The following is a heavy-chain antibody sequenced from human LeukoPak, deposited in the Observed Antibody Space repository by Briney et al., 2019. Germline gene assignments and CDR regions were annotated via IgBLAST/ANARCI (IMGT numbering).Heavy chain of an antibody. CDR1: GGTFSSYA. J-gene: IGHJ4*02. V-gene: IGHV1-69*05. D-gene: IGHD3-22*01. Sequence: SVKVSCKASGGTFSSYAISWVRQAPGQGLEWMGRIIPIFGTANYAQKFQGRVTITTGESTSTAYMELSSLRSEDTAVYYCARDMVDSSGYYPFDYWGQGTLVTVSS. CDR3: ARDMVDSSGYYPFDY. CDR2: IIPIFGTA.